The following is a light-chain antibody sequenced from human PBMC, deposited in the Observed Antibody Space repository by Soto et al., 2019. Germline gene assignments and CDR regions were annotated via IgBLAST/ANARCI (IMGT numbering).Light chain of an antibody. CDR2: GAS. J-gene: IGKJ1*01. Sequence: ETVMTQSPATLSVSPGERATLSCRASQSVGSNLAWYQQKPGQAHRLLIYGASTRATGIPARFSGSGSGTEFNLTITSLQSEDVAVYYCQQYNNWPPWTFGQGTKVEIK. CDR1: QSVGSN. V-gene: IGKV3-15*01. CDR3: QQYNNWPPWT.